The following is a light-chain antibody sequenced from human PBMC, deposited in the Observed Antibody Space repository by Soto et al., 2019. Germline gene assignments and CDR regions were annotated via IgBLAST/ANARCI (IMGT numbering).Light chain of an antibody. Sequence: QSVLTQPASVSGSPGQSITISCAGSNGDIGGYNYVSWYQQYPGKAPKLIIFDVTDRPSGVSDRFSGSKSGNTASLTISGLQTGDEADYYCSSFTGSFTHVFGTGTKVTVL. J-gene: IGLJ1*01. V-gene: IGLV2-14*03. CDR3: SSFTGSFTHV. CDR1: NGDIGGYNY. CDR2: DVT.